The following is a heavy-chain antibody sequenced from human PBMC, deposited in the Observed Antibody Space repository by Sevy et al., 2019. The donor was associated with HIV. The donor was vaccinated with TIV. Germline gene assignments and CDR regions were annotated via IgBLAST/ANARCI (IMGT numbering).Heavy chain of an antibody. D-gene: IGHD3-10*01. Sequence: SETLYLSCTVSGGSISSSTSFWVWIRQPPGKGLEWIGGVYYSETTYYNPSLKSRVSISIDTSKNQFSLNPSSVTASDTAVYYCVSMAQGAIMTLIRGMDVWGPGTTVTVSS. CDR1: GGSISSSTSF. CDR2: VYYSETT. J-gene: IGHJ6*02. CDR3: VSMAQGAIMTLIRGMDV. V-gene: IGHV4-39*01.